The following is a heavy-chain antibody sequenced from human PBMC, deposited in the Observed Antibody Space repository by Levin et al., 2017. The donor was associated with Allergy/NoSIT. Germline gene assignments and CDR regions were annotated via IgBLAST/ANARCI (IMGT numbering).Heavy chain of an antibody. V-gene: IGHV3-74*01. Sequence: GGSLRLSCAASGFTFNNYWMHWVRQAPGKGLVWVSRIYSDGSSTSYAGSVKGRFTISRDNAKNTLYLQMNSLTAEDTALYYCARGNLGGWFDPWGQGTLVTVSS. CDR2: IYSDGSST. J-gene: IGHJ5*02. CDR1: GFTFNNYW. CDR3: ARGNLGGWFDP.